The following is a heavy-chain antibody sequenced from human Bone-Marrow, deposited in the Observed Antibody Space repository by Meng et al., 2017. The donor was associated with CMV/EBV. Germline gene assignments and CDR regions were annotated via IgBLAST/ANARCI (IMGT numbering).Heavy chain of an antibody. CDR3: ARSRRGVVVPADPNWFDP. V-gene: IGHV3-21*01. D-gene: IGHD2-2*01. CDR1: TFSSYS. CDR2: ISSSSSYI. J-gene: IGHJ5*02. Sequence: TFSSYSMNWVRQAPGKGLEWVSSISSSSSYIYYADSVKGRFTISRDNAKNSLYLQMNSLRAEDTAVYYCARSRRGVVVPADPNWFDPWGQGTLVTVSS.